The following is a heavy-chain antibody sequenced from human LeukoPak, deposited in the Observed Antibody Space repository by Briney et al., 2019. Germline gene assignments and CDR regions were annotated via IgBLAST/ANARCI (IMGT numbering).Heavy chain of an antibody. CDR1: GGSISSGDYY. CDR2: IYYSGST. D-gene: IGHD5-24*01. Sequence: SETLSLTCTVSGGSISSGDYYWSWIRQPPGKGLEWIGYIYYSGSTYYNPSLKSRVTISVDTSKSQFSLKLSSVTAADTAVYYCARVEEDAFDFWGQGTMVTVSS. CDR3: ARVEEDAFDF. V-gene: IGHV4-30-4*08. J-gene: IGHJ3*01.